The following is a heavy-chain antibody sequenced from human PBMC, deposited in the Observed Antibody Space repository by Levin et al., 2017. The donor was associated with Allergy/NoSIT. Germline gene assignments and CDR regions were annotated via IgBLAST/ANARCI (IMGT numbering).Heavy chain of an antibody. V-gene: IGHV3-53*01. CDR1: GVTVSSNY. J-gene: IGHJ4*02. D-gene: IGHD3-22*01. CDR3: ARVAPVDSSGWHYDF. Sequence: GESLKISCAASGVTVSSNYMSWVRQAPGKGLEWVSVIYSGGSTYYVDSVKGRFTISRDNSKNTLYLQMNSLRTEDTAVYYCARVAPVDSSGWHYDFWGQGTLVTVSS. CDR2: IYSGGST.